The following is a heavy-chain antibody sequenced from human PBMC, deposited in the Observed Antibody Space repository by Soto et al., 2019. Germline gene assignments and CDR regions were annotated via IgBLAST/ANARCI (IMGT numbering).Heavy chain of an antibody. CDR1: GFTFSSYA. J-gene: IGHJ4*02. CDR2: ISDSGDKT. V-gene: IGHV3-23*01. D-gene: IGHD3-22*01. Sequence: GGSLRLSCAASGFTFSSYAMSWVRQAPGKGLEWVSAISDSGDKTYYADSVKGRFTVSRNNSKNTLYLQMNSLRAEDTAVYFCAKDPNDYDSSAYYVDYWGRGTLVTVSS. CDR3: AKDPNDYDSSAYYVDY.